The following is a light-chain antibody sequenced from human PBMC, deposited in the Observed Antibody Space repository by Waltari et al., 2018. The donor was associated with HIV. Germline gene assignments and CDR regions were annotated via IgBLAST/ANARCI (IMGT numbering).Light chain of an antibody. J-gene: IGLJ1*01. Sequence: SYDLTQPPSVSVSPGQPATITCPGDELGDKYACWYQQKPGQSPILVIYQDTKRPSGIPERFSGSISGNTATLTISGTQAMDEADYYCQAWDSKTAYVFGTGTKVTVL. CDR1: ELGDKY. CDR2: QDT. V-gene: IGLV3-1*01. CDR3: QAWDSKTAYV.